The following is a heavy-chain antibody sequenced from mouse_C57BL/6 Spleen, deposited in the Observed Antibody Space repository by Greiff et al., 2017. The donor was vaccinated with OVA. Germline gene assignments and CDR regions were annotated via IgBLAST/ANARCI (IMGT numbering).Heavy chain of an antibody. D-gene: IGHD2-5*01. Sequence: QVQLQQSGAELVMPGASVKLSCKASGYTFTSYWMHWVKPRPGQGLEWIGEIDPSDSYTNYNQKFKGKSTLTVDKSSSTAYMQLSSLTSEDSAVYYCARPGYRNFFAYWGQGTLVTVSA. CDR3: ARPGYRNFFAY. J-gene: IGHJ3*01. CDR1: GYTFTSYW. V-gene: IGHV1-69*01. CDR2: IDPSDSYT.